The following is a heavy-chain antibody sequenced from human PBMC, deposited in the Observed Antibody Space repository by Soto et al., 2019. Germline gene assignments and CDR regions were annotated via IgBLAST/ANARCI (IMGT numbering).Heavy chain of an antibody. CDR2: INPNSGGT. D-gene: IGHD3-3*01. CDR1: GNTFTCHY. J-gene: IGHJ4*02. CDR3: ARGDRFVEWLLTLYY. V-gene: IGHV1-2*04. Sequence: ASSVRLSGRPYGNTFTCHYTHWERQAPGQGPEWIGWINPNSGGTNYAQKFQGWVTMTRDTSSSTAYMELSRLRSDDTAVYYCARGDRFVEWLLTLYYWGRGTLLTVSS.